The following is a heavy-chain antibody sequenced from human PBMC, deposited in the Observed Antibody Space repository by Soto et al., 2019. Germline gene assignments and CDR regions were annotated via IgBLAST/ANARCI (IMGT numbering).Heavy chain of an antibody. Sequence: PSETLSLTCSVSGDSIRSYYWTWIRQPPGKGLQWIGYVFHTGSTNYNPSLKSRVTMSEDASKNQVSLRLASVTAADTAVYFCAREQYNWKIWGQGTLVTVSS. D-gene: IGHD1-20*01. J-gene: IGHJ4*02. CDR1: GDSIRSYY. V-gene: IGHV4-59*01. CDR3: AREQYNWKI. CDR2: VFHTGST.